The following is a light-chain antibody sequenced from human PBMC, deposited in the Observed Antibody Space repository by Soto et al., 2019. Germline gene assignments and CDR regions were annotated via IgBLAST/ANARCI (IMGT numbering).Light chain of an antibody. CDR3: TPYTSSITYV. CDR1: SSDVGGYNY. CDR2: EVS. J-gene: IGLJ1*01. Sequence: QSALTQPASVSGSPGQSITISCTGTSSDVGGYNYVSWYQQHPGKAPKLMIYEVSNRPSGVSNRFSGSKSGNTASLTISGLQAEDEADYYCTPYTSSITYVFGTGTKAPS. V-gene: IGLV2-14*01.